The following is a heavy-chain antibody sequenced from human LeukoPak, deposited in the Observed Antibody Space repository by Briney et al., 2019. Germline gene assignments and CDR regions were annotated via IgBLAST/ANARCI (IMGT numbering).Heavy chain of an antibody. Sequence: KPSETLSLTCTVSGGSVSSGSYDWGWIRQPPGKGPEWIVCMYYRGCTNDNPSRKSQFTKTVDTTKNRFSLKLSSVTAADTAVYYCARRRYSGYDWDYWGQGTLVTVSS. CDR1: GGSVSSGSYD. V-gene: IGHV4-61*01. D-gene: IGHD5-12*01. J-gene: IGHJ4*02. CDR3: ARRRYSGYDWDY. CDR2: MYYRGCT.